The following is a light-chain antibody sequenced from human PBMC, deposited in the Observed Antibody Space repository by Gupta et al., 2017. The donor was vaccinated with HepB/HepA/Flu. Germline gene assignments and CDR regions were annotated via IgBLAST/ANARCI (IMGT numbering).Light chain of an antibody. V-gene: IGLV2-14*03. CDR3: SSVAYTTLIV. CDR1: SSDVGDYNY. Sequence: QSALTQPASVSGSPGPSITISCTATSSDVGDYNYVSWYQHHPGKAPKLLIYDVTNRPAGIANRFSGSKSGNTASLTISGLQAEDEADYYCSSVAYTTLIVFGGGTKVTVL. J-gene: IGLJ3*02. CDR2: DVT.